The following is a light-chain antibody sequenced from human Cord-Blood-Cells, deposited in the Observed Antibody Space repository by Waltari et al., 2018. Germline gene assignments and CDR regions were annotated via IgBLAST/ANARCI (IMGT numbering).Light chain of an antibody. CDR1: QSISSY. J-gene: IGKJ3*01. V-gene: IGKV1-39*01. CDR2: AAS. Sequence: DIQMTQSPSSLSASVGDRVTITCRASQSISSYLNWYQQKPGQAPKLLLYAASSLQSGVPSRFSGSGSGTDFTLTISSLQPEDFATYYCQQSYSTPFTFGPGTKVDIK. CDR3: QQSYSTPFT.